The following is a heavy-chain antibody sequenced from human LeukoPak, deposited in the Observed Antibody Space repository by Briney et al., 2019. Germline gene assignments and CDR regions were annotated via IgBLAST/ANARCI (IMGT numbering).Heavy chain of an antibody. CDR2: INHSGST. V-gene: IGHV4-34*01. J-gene: IGHJ4*02. CDR1: GGSFSGYY. CDR3: ARGPYYYDSSGYYYVSFDY. D-gene: IGHD3-22*01. Sequence: SETLSLTCAVYGGSFSGYYWSWIRQPPGKGLEWIGEINHSGSTNYNPSLKSRVTISVDTSKNQFSLKLSSVTAADTAVYYRARGPYYYDSSGYYYVSFDYWGQGTLVTVSS.